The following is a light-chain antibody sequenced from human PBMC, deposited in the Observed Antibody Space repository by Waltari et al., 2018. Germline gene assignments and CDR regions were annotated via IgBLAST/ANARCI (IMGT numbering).Light chain of an antibody. CDR2: GAS. V-gene: IGKV3-20*01. J-gene: IGKJ2*01. CDR1: QSVSSSY. CDR3: QQYGSSPVT. Sequence: EIVLTQSPGTLSLSPGERATLSCRASQSVSSSYLAWSQQKPGQAPRLLLYGASSRATGIPDRFSGSGSGTDFTLTISRLEPEDFAVYYCQQYGSSPVTFGQGTKLEIK.